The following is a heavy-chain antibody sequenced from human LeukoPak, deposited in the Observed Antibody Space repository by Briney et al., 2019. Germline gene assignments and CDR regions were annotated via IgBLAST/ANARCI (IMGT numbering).Heavy chain of an antibody. D-gene: IGHD3-16*02. J-gene: IGHJ4*02. CDR2: IYYSGST. V-gene: IGHV4-39*07. CDR1: GGSISSSSYY. Sequence: PSETLSLTCTVSGGSISSSSYYWGWIRQPPGKGLEWIGGIYYSGSTYYNPSLKSRVTISVDTSKNQFSLKLSSVTAADTAVYYCARGYRYDYVWGSYRLDYWGQGTLVTVSS. CDR3: ARGYRYDYVWGSYRLDY.